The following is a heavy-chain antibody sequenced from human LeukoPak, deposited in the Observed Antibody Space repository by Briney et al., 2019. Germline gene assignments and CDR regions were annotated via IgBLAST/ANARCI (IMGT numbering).Heavy chain of an antibody. CDR1: GFTFSSYW. V-gene: IGHV3-53*01. Sequence: GGSLRLPCAASGFTFSSYWMNWARQAPGKGLEWVSVFYSGGDTHYADSVKGRFTISRDNSKNTLYLQMNSLRAEDTAVHYCARDSTGYWYFDLWGRGTLVSVSS. J-gene: IGHJ2*01. D-gene: IGHD3-3*02. CDR3: ARDSTGYWYFDL. CDR2: FYSGGDT.